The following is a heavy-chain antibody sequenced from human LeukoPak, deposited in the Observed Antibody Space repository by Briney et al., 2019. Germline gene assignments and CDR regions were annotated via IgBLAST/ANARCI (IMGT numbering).Heavy chain of an antibody. CDR1: GFTFSSYS. D-gene: IGHD6-13*01. J-gene: IGHJ4*02. Sequence: GGSLRLSCAASGFTFSSYSMNWVRQAPGKGLEWVSYISTSSSAIYYADSVKGRFTISRDNAKNSLYLQMNSLRGEDTAVYYCARGGEYSSSWYVGDHWGQGTLVAVSS. CDR2: ISTSSSAI. CDR3: ARGGEYSSSWYVGDH. V-gene: IGHV3-48*04.